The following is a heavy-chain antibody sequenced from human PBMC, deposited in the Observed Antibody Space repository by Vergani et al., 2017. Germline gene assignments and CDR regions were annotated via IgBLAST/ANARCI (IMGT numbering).Heavy chain of an antibody. CDR3: ARVNTETNGHLYYYYYMDV. V-gene: IGHV4-34*01. D-gene: IGHD4-11*01. CDR2: IDHTGRP. Sequence: QVQLQQWGGGLLKPSETLSLTCVVNGGSFTSYNWTWIRQSPGEGLEWVGDIDHTGRPDYNPYLKSRLPMSVDKSRNQFSLTLNSVTATDTAIYFCARVNTETNGHLYYYYYMDVWGQGTAVTVS. CDR1: GGSFTSYN. J-gene: IGHJ6*03.